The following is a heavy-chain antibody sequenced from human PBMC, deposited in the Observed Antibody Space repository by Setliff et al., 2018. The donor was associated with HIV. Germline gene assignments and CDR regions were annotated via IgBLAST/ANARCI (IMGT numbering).Heavy chain of an antibody. CDR3: ARLDYSNYYSYYIDV. V-gene: IGHV4-39*02. D-gene: IGHD4-4*01. Sequence: SETLSLTCSVSGGSISVNNYFWAWVCQPPGKGLEWIASVHKSGNSYYKPSLKSRATISVDTSENHFSLRLNSVTAADTAVYYCARLDYSNYYSYYIDVWGEGTMVTVS. J-gene: IGHJ6*03. CDR2: VHKSGNS. CDR1: GGSISVNNYF.